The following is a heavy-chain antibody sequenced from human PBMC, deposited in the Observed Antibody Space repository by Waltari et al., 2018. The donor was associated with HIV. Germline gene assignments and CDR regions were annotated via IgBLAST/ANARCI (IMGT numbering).Heavy chain of an antibody. D-gene: IGHD3-10*01. CDR1: GDSMTRYY. CDR2: IYSSGSA. Sequence: QVQLQESGPGLLKPSETLSLTCSVSGDSMTRYYWAWIRQPPGKGLGWIGYIYSSGSASYRPSLQSRLTISVDTSKNQFSLKLSAVTAADTAVYYCARYGSGHRHFGYWGQGTLVIVSS. V-gene: IGHV4-59*01. J-gene: IGHJ4*02. CDR3: ARYGSGHRHFGY.